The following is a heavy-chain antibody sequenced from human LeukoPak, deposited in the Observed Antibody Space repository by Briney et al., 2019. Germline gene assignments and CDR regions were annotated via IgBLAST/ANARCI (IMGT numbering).Heavy chain of an antibody. V-gene: IGHV1-69*05. J-gene: IGHJ5*02. Sequence: ASVKVSCKASGGTFSSYAISWVRQAPGQGLEWMGGIIPIFGTANYAQKSQGRVTITTDESTSTAYMELSSLRSEDTAVYYCARGIVVLAAMWDWFDPWGQGTLVTVSS. CDR3: ARGIVVLAAMWDWFDP. D-gene: IGHD2-2*01. CDR2: IIPIFGTA. CDR1: GGTFSSYA.